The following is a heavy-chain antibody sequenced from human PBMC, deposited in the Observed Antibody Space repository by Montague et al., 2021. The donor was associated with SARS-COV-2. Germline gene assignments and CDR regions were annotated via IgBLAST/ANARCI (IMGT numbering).Heavy chain of an antibody. Sequence: SETLSLTCEVSGGSMSGYYWTWIRQSPGKGLEWIGYVHYTGSTKYSPSLKTRVSLSLDTPKNHFSLHLSSVTAADTAIYFCARAQNTCFIANCVNYFDVWGLGVLVTVSS. V-gene: IGHV4-59*01. CDR1: GGSMSGYY. CDR3: ARAQNTCFIANCVNYFDV. J-gene: IGHJ4*02. CDR2: VHYTGST. D-gene: IGHD1-1*01.